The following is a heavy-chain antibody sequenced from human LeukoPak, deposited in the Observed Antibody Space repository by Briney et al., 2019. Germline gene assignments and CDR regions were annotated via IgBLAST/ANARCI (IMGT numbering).Heavy chain of an antibody. CDR1: GGSISSYY. D-gene: IGHD5-18*01. CDR2: KYYSGST. J-gene: IGHJ4*02. Sequence: SETLSLTCTVSGGSISSYYWTWIRQPPGKGLEWIGYKYYSGSTRYNSSLRSRLTISLDTSKNQFSLRLTSVTAADTAVYYCARGRSYGFDFDSWGPGTLVIVSS. CDR3: ARGRSYGFDFDS. V-gene: IGHV4-59*01.